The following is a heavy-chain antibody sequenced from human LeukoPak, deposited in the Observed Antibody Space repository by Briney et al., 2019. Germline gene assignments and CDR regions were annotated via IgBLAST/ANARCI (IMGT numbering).Heavy chain of an antibody. CDR3: AGITMVRGESATLDY. CDR1: GGSISSYY. V-gene: IGHV4-59*01. CDR2: IYYSGST. Sequence: PSETQSLTCTVSGGSISSYYWSWIRQPPGKGLEWIGYIYYSGSTNYNPSLKSRVTISVDTSKNQFSLKLSSVTAADTAVYYCAGITMVRGESATLDYWGQGTLVTVSS. J-gene: IGHJ4*02. D-gene: IGHD3-10*01.